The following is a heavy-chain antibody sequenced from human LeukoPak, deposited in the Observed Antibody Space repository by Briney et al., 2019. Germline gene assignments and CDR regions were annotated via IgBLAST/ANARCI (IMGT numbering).Heavy chain of an antibody. CDR3: AKSRYYDILTGRTYYFDY. CDR2: ISWNSGDI. Sequence: GGSLRLSCTASGFTFDDYAMHWVRQAPGKGLDWVSGISWNSGDIVYADSVKGRFTISRDNAENSLYLQMNSLTSEDTALYYCAKSRYYDILTGRTYYFDYWGQGTLVTVSS. J-gene: IGHJ4*02. D-gene: IGHD3-9*01. CDR1: GFTFDDYA. V-gene: IGHV3-9*01.